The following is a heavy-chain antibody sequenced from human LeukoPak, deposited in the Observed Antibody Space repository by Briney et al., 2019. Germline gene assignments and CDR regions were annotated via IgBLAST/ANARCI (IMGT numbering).Heavy chain of an antibody. V-gene: IGHV1-8*03. CDR1: GYTFTSYD. CDR2: MNPNSGNT. Sequence: GASVKVSCKASGYTFTSYDINWVRQATGQGLEWMGWMNPNSGNTGYAQKFQGRVTITRNTSISTAYMELSSLRSEDTAVYYCARGYCSSTSCYRGFDPWGQGTLVTVSS. J-gene: IGHJ5*02. CDR3: ARGYCSSTSCYRGFDP. D-gene: IGHD2-2*01.